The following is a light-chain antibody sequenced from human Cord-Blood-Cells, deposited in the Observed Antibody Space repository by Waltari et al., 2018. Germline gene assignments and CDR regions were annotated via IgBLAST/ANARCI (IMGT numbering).Light chain of an antibody. CDR1: QSVRSY. V-gene: IGKV3-11*01. Sequence: EIVLTQSPATLSLSPGERATLSCRASQSVRSYLAWYQQKPGQAPTLLIYDASNRATGIPARFSGSGSGTDFTLTISSLEPEDFAVYYCQQRSNWPLTFGGGTKLEIK. CDR2: DAS. CDR3: QQRSNWPLT. J-gene: IGKJ4*01.